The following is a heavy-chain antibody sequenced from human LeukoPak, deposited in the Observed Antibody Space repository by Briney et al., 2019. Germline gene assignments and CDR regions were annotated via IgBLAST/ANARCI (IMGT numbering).Heavy chain of an antibody. J-gene: IGHJ4*02. Sequence: PSETLSLTCTVSGGSIFSNYWSWIRQPPREGLEWIGYIYSSGSTNYNPSLKSRVTISVDTSKSQFSLKLSSVTAADTAVYYCARTLPAGHFDYWGQGTLVTVSS. CDR3: ARTLPAGHFDY. V-gene: IGHV4-59*08. CDR1: GGSIFSNY. CDR2: IYSSGST. D-gene: IGHD2-2*01.